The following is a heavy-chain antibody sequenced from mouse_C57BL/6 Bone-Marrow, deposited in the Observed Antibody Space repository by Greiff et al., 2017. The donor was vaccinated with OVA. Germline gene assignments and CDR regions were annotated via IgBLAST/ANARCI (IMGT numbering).Heavy chain of an antibody. CDR2: IYPGSGST. Sequence: QVQLQQPGAELVKPGASVKMSCKASGYTFTSYWITWVKQRPGQGLEWIGDIYPGSGSTNYNEKFKSKATLTVDTSSSTAYMQLSSLTSEDSAVYYCARRGDSVVATHWYFDVWGTGTTVTVSS. CDR1: GYTFTSYW. V-gene: IGHV1-55*01. CDR3: ARRGDSVVATHWYFDV. J-gene: IGHJ1*03. D-gene: IGHD1-1*01.